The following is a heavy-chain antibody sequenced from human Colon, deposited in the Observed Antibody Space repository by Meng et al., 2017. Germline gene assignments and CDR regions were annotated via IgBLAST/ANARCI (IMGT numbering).Heavy chain of an antibody. CDR2: IESTGST. CDR3: ARDGSPKWTNHHHNNWFDP. Sequence: SETLSLTCTVSGDSISSGSHYWGWIRQPAGKGLEFLGRIESTGSTSYNPPLRSRLTISVDTSKNQFSLKLTSVTAADTAIYYCARDGSPKWTNHHHNNWFDPWGQGMQVTVSS. V-gene: IGHV4-61*02. CDR1: GDSISSGSHY. J-gene: IGHJ5*02. D-gene: IGHD1-14*01.